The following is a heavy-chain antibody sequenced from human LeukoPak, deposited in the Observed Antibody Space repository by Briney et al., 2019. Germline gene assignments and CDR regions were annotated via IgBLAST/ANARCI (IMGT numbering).Heavy chain of an antibody. D-gene: IGHD3-22*01. Sequence: GRSLRPSCAASGFSFSSYGMHWVRQAPGKGLEWVAVISYDGSNKSYADSVKGRFTTSRDNAKNTLYLQMHSLSAEDTAVYYCARDPYDSSWGLCYFDYWGQGNLVTVSS. CDR2: ISYDGSNK. J-gene: IGHJ4*02. CDR3: ARDPYDSSWGLCYFDY. V-gene: IGHV3-30*03. CDR1: GFSFSSYG.